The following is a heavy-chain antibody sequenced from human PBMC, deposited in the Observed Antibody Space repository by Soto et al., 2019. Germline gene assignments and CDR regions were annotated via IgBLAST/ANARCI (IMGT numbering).Heavy chain of an antibody. V-gene: IGHV4-59*01. J-gene: IGHJ4*02. D-gene: IGHD6-13*01. CDR3: ATIAAAGYHFDY. CDR2: IYYSGST. Sequence: SESLSLTCTVSGGSISSYYWSWIRQPPGKGLEWIGYIYYSGSTNYNPSLKSRVTISVDTSKNRFSLKLSSVTAADTAVYYCATIAAAGYHFDYWGQGTLVTVSS. CDR1: GGSISSYY.